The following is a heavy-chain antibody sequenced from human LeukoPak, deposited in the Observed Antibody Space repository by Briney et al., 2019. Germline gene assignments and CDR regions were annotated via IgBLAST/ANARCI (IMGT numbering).Heavy chain of an antibody. Sequence: PSETLCLTCTVSGGSISSSYWSWIRQPPGKGLEWIAYIYYSGSTNYNPSLKSRVTISVDTSRTQFSLKLTSVTAADTAVYFCARGTGSYSSPLDSWGQGTLVTVSS. D-gene: IGHD1-26*01. CDR2: IYYSGST. CDR3: ARGTGSYSSPLDS. J-gene: IGHJ4*02. V-gene: IGHV4-59*01. CDR1: GGSISSSY.